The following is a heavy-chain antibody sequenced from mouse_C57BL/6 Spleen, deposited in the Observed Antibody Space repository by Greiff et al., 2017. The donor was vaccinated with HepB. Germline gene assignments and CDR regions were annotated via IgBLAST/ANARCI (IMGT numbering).Heavy chain of an antibody. J-gene: IGHJ4*01. D-gene: IGHD1-1*01. Sequence: EVQVVESGGGLVKPGGSLKLSCAASGFTFSDYGMHWVRQAPEKGLEWVAYISSGSSTIYYADTVKGRFTISRDNAKNTLFLQMTSLRSEDTAMYYCARGGSSSYYYAMDYWGQGTSVTVSS. CDR3: ARGGSSSYYYAMDY. V-gene: IGHV5-17*01. CDR2: ISSGSSTI. CDR1: GFTFSDYG.